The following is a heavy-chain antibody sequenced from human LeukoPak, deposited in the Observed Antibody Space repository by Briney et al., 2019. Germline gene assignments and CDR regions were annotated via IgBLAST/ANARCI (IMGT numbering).Heavy chain of an antibody. J-gene: IGHJ5*02. V-gene: IGHV3-73*01. CDR1: GFAFSGSA. CDR3: TRYRGTYNWFDP. Sequence: GGSLRLSCAASGFAFSGSAVHWVRQSSGKGLEWVGHIDKKDNLYATAYAESVKGRFTISRDDSKDTAFLHMDSLKTEDTALYYCTRYRGTYNWFDPWGQGTLVTVSS. CDR2: IDKKDNLYAT. D-gene: IGHD1-26*01.